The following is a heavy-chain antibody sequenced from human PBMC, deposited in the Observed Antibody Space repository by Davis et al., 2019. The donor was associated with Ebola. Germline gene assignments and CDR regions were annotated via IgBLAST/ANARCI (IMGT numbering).Heavy chain of an antibody. CDR1: GFTFDDYA. Sequence: GGSLRLSCAASGFTFDDYAMHWVRQAPGKGLEWVSGISWNSGSIGYADSVKGRFTISRDNAKNSLYLQMNSLRAEDTALYYCARVNAVNGYNRFDSWGQGTLVTVSS. J-gene: IGHJ5*01. D-gene: IGHD3-9*01. V-gene: IGHV3-9*01. CDR3: ARVNAVNGYNRFDS. CDR2: ISWNSGSI.